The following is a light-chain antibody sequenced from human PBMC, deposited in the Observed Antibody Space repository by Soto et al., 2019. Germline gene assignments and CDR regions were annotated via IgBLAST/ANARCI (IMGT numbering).Light chain of an antibody. Sequence: TVLTQSPGTLALSPGERATLSCRGSQSVTSNYVAWYQQKPGQAPRLLVYGASSRATGIPDRFTGSGSGADFTLTISTLEPEDSAVYYCPQYGSSPLTFGGGSKVEIK. CDR3: PQYGSSPLT. CDR2: GAS. J-gene: IGKJ4*01. CDR1: QSVTSNY. V-gene: IGKV3-20*01.